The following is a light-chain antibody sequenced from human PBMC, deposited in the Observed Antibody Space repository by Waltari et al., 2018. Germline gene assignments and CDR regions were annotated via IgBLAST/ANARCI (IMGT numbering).Light chain of an antibody. CDR3: QQYNSYSLLS. Sequence: DIQMTQSPSTLSASVGARVIFSCRASQSISKWLAWYQQNPGKAPKLLIYKASTLESGVPARFSGSGSGTEVTLTISSLQPEDCATYYCQQYNSYSLLSFGGGTKVEIK. CDR2: KAS. V-gene: IGKV1-5*03. CDR1: QSISKW. J-gene: IGKJ4*01.